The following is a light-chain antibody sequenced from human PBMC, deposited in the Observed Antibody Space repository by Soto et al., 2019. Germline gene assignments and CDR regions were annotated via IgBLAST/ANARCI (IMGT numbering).Light chain of an antibody. J-gene: IGKJ5*01. CDR1: QGISSW. V-gene: IGKV1D-16*01. CDR2: AAS. Sequence: DIQMTQSPSSLSASVGDRVTITCRASQGISSWLAWYQQKPAKAPNSLIYAASTLKSGVPPRFSGSGSGTDFTLTISSLQPEDFAAYYCQQYDRYPPTFGQGTRLEIK. CDR3: QQYDRYPPT.